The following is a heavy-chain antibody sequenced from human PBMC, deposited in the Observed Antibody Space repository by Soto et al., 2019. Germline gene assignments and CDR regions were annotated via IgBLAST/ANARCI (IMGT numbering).Heavy chain of an antibody. J-gene: IGHJ4*02. V-gene: IGHV3-23*01. CDR3: SKVQWEVLGPYDY. Sequence: EVQLLESGGGLVQPGGSLRLSCAASGFTFSSYAMSWVRQAPGKGLEWVSAISGSGGSTYYADSVKGRFTVSRDNSKNPLKLQMNSLRAEDTAGYYCSKVQWEVLGPYDYWGQGTLVTVSS. CDR2: ISGSGGST. CDR1: GFTFSSYA. D-gene: IGHD1-26*01.